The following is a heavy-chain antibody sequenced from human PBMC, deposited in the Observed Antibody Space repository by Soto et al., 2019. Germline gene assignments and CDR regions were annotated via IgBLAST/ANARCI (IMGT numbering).Heavy chain of an antibody. CDR2: IYHSGST. CDR3: ARADYDILTGYPNWFDP. V-gene: IGHV4-30-2*01. J-gene: IGHJ5*02. Sequence: SETLSLTCAVSGGSISSDGYSWSWIRQPPGKGLEWIGYIYHSGSTYYDPSLKSRVTISVDRSKNQFSLKLSSVTAADTAVYYCARADYDILTGYPNWFDPWGQGTLVTVSS. CDR1: GGSISSDGYS. D-gene: IGHD3-9*01.